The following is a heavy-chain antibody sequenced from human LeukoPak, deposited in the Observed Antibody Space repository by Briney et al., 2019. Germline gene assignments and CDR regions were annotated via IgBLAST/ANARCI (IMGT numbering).Heavy chain of an antibody. CDR1: GYTFTGYY. CDR3: ARGDSSGYYYFDY. CDR2: INPNTGDT. V-gene: IGHV1-2*02. J-gene: IGHJ4*02. Sequence: ASVKVSCKASGYTFTGYYIHWVRQAPGQGLEWMGWINPNTGDTNYAQRFQGRVTMTRDMSINTAYMELSRLRSDDTAIYYCARGDSSGYYYFDYWGQGTLVTVSS. D-gene: IGHD3-22*01.